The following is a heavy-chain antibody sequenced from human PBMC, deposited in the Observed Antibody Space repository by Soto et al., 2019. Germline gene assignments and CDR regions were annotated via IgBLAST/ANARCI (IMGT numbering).Heavy chain of an antibody. Sequence: SVKVSCKTSGFTFTSSAVQWVRQARGQRLEWIGWIVVGSGNTNYAQKFQERVTITRDMSTSTAYMELSSLRSEDTAVYYCAATYYYDSSGYYDLLFDYWGQGTLVTVSS. CDR2: IVVGSGNT. V-gene: IGHV1-58*01. CDR3: AATYYYDSSGYYDLLFDY. D-gene: IGHD3-22*01. J-gene: IGHJ4*02. CDR1: GFTFTSSA.